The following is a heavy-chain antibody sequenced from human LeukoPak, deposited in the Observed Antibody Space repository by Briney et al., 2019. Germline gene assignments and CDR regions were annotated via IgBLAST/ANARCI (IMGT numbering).Heavy chain of an antibody. CDR1: GFTFSNYW. V-gene: IGHV3-74*03. J-gene: IGHJ4*02. D-gene: IGHD3-10*01. Sequence: PGGSLRLSCAASGFTFSNYWMHWVRQAPGKGLVWVSRINSDGSTRKYADSVKGRFTISRDNAKNTLYLQMNSLRAEDTAVYYCARRSTSGSSYDDWGQGILVTVSS. CDR2: INSDGSTR. CDR3: ARRSTSGSSYDD.